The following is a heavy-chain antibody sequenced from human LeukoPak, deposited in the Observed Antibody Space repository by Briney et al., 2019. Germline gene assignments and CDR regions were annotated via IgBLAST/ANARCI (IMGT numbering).Heavy chain of an antibody. D-gene: IGHD5-12*01. CDR1: GGSISSYY. CDR2: IYTSGST. J-gene: IGHJ6*03. Sequence: SETLSLTCTVSGGSISSYYWSWIRQPAGKGLEWIGRIYTSGSTNYNPSLKSRVTMSVDTSKYQFSLKLSSVTAADTAVYYCAREGSGFYKGYYYYYMDVWGKGTTVTASS. CDR3: AREGSGFYKGYYYYYMDV. V-gene: IGHV4-4*07.